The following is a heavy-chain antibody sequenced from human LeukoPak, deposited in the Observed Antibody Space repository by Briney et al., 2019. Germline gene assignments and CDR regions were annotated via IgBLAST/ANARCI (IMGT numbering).Heavy chain of an antibody. V-gene: IGHV3-23*01. D-gene: IGHD2-2*01. J-gene: IGHJ4*02. CDR2: ISSTGGTT. CDR3: ARDPLVVPAAIMDPGLNPDDY. Sequence: PGGSLRLSCGVSGITFSSYGISWVPQAPGKGLEWLSSISSTGGTTYYADSVKGRFTISRDNSKNTLYLQMNSLRAEDTAVYYCARDPLVVPAAIMDPGLNPDDYWGQGTLVTVSS. CDR1: GITFSSYG.